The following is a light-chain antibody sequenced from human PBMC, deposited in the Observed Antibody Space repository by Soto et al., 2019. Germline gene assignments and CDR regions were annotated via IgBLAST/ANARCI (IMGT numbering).Light chain of an antibody. J-gene: IGKJ4*01. CDR3: QQSYSTPFT. Sequence: DIQMTQSPSSLSASVGDRVTITCRASQSISSYLNWYQQKPGKAPKLLIYAASSLQSGVPSRFSGSGSGTDSTLTISSLRPEDFATYYSQQSYSTPFTFGGGTKVEIK. V-gene: IGKV1-39*01. CDR1: QSISSY. CDR2: AAS.